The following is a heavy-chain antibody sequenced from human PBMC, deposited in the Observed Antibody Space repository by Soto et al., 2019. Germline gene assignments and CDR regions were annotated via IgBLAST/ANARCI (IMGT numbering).Heavy chain of an antibody. CDR2: IYYSGST. CDR1: GGSISSGVYY. D-gene: IGHD6-19*01. J-gene: IGHJ4*02. Sequence: PSETLSLTCTVSGGSISSGVYYWSWIRQHPGKGLEWIGYIYYSGSTYYNPSLKSRVTISVDTSKNQFSLKLSSVTAADTAVYYCGSSGWQRYYFDYWGQGTLVTVSS. CDR3: GSSGWQRYYFDY. V-gene: IGHV4-31*03.